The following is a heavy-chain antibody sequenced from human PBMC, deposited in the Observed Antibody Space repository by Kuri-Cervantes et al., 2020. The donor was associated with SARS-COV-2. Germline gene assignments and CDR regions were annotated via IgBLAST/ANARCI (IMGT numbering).Heavy chain of an antibody. CDR3: ARHASDDFWSGPSVRLYYFDY. J-gene: IGHJ4*02. CDR1: GGSISSSSYY. CDR2: IYYSGST. V-gene: IGHV4-39*07. D-gene: IGHD3-3*01. Sequence: ESLKISCTVSGGSISSSSYYWGWIRQPPGKGLEWIGSIYYSGSTYYNPSLKSRVTISVDTSKNQFSLKLSSVTAADTAVYYCARHASDDFWSGPSVRLYYFDYWGQGTLVTVSS.